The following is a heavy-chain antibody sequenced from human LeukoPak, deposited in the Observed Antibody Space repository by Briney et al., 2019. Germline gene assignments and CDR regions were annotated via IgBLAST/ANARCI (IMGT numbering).Heavy chain of an antibody. CDR2: IYHTGSA. CDR3: ARGREDSKGTSFDF. V-gene: IGHV4-61*01. CDR1: GDSVSSNSAA. D-gene: IGHD3-22*01. J-gene: IGHJ4*02. Sequence: SQTLSLTCAISGDSVSSNSAAWNWIRQSPRKGLEWVGCIYHTGSATYKPSLKSRVTLSLDTSKNQFSLRLNSVTAADTAVYYCARGREDSKGTSFDFWGQGTLVTVSS.